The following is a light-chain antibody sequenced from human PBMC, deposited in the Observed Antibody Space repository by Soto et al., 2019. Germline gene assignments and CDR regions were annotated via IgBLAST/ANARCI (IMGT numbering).Light chain of an antibody. J-gene: IGKJ5*01. CDR3: QQRSNWPPIT. CDR2: GAS. Sequence: EIVLTQSPGTLSLSPGERATLSCRASQSVSSSYLAWYQQKPGQAPRLLIYGASSRATGIPDRFSGSGSATDFTLTISRLEPEDFAVYYCQQRSNWPPITFGQGTRLEIK. CDR1: QSVSSSY. V-gene: IGKV3D-20*02.